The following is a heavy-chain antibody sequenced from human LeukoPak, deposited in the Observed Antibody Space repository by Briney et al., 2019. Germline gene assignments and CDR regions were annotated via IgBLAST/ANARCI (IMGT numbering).Heavy chain of an antibody. V-gene: IGHV4-34*01. Sequence: SSETLSLTCAIYGESLNSYYWSWVRQPPGEGLEWIGEIYESGTTEYNPSLKSRVTISMVPSKQQFSLSLSSVTAADTAVYYCARGAWATRLGSWGLGTPVIVSS. J-gene: IGHJ4*02. CDR3: ARGAWATRLGS. CDR1: GESLNSYY. CDR2: IYESGTT. D-gene: IGHD2-15*01.